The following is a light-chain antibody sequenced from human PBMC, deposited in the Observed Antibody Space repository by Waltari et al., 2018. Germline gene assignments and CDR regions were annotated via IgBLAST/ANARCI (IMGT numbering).Light chain of an antibody. CDR3: QQYNSYSYT. V-gene: IGKV1-5*01. CDR2: YAS. CDR1: QSFISC. Sequence: DIQMTQSPSTLSASVGDEVTLTSRARQSFISCLAWYKQKPGKAPKLLIYYASRLESGVPSRFSGSGSGTEFTLTISSLQPDDFATYYCQQYNSYSYTFGQGTKLEIK. J-gene: IGKJ2*01.